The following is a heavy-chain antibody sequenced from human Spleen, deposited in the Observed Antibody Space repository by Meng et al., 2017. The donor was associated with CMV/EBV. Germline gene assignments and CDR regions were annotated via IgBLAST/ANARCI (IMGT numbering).Heavy chain of an antibody. Sequence: GSLRLSCAVYGGSFSGYYWNWIRQPPGKGLEWIGEINHSGSTNYNPSLKSRVTISADTSKNQFSLSLSSVTAADTAVYYCARAPTSGWYINYRGQGTLVTVSS. CDR1: GGSFSGYY. CDR3: ARAPTSGWYINY. J-gene: IGHJ4*02. D-gene: IGHD6-19*01. CDR2: INHSGST. V-gene: IGHV4-34*01.